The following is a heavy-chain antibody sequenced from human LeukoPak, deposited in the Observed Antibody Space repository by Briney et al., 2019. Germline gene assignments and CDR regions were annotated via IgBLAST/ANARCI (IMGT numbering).Heavy chain of an antibody. D-gene: IGHD1-7*01. CDR3: ARERNWNYGPNWFDP. Sequence: SLRLSCAASGFTFSSYAMHWVRQVPGKGLEWVAVISYDGSNKYYADSVKGRFTISRDNSKNTLYLQMNSLRAEDTAVYYCARERNWNYGPNWFDPWGQGTLVTVSS. CDR1: GFTFSSYA. CDR2: ISYDGSNK. J-gene: IGHJ5*02. V-gene: IGHV3-30-3*01.